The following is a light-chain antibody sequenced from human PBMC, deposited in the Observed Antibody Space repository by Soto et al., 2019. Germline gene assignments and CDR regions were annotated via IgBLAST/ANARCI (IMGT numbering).Light chain of an antibody. CDR1: QGISSY. CDR3: QQYYSYPRT. CDR2: AAS. V-gene: IGKV1-8*01. J-gene: IGKJ1*01. Sequence: AIRMTQSPSSFSSSTGDRVTITCRASQGISSYLSWYQQKQGKAPKLLLYAASTLQSGVPSRFSGSGSGTDFTLTISCLQSEDFATYYCQQYYSYPRTFGQGTKVQIK.